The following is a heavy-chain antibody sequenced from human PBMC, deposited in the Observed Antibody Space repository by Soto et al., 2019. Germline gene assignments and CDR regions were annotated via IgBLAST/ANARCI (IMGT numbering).Heavy chain of an antibody. V-gene: IGHV3-21*01. J-gene: IGHJ6*02. D-gene: IGHD6-13*01. CDR1: GFTFSSYS. CDR3: ARGLGYSSSTTIHYYYGMDV. CDR2: ISSSSSYI. Sequence: GGSLRLSCAASGFTFSSYSMNWVRQAPGKGLEWVSSISSSSSYIYYADSVKGRFTISRDNAKNSLYLQMNSLRAEDTAVYYCARGLGYSSSTTIHYYYGMDVWGQGTTVTVSS.